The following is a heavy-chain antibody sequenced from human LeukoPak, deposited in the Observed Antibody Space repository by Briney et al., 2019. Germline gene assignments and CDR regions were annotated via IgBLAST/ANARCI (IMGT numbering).Heavy chain of an antibody. CDR3: AVAIHLVAGSAFDI. CDR1: GYTFNTYG. V-gene: IGHV1-18*01. D-gene: IGHD6-19*01. Sequence: ASVKVSCKASGYTFNTYGISWVRQAPGQGPEWMGWISGCKGNTKYAQKFQGRVTMTRDMSTSTVYMELSSLRSEDTAVYYCAVAIHLVAGSAFDIWGQGTMVTVSS. CDR2: ISGCKGNT. J-gene: IGHJ3*02.